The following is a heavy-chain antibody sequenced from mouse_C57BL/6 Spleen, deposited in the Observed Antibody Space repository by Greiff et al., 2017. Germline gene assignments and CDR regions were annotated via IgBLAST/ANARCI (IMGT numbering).Heavy chain of an antibody. D-gene: IGHD1-1*01. CDR2: IYPSDSET. CDR1: GYTFTGYW. CDR3: ARDYGSSFYFDY. J-gene: IGHJ2*01. Sequence: VQLQQPGAELVRPGSSVKLSCKASGYTFTGYWMDWVKQRPGQGLEWIGNIYPSDSETHYNQKFKDKATLTVDKSSSTAYMQLSSLTSEDSAVYYCARDYGSSFYFDYWGQGTTLTVSS. V-gene: IGHV1-61*01.